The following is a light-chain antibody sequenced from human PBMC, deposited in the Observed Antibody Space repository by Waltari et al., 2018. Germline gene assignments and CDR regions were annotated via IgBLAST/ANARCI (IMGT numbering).Light chain of an antibody. CDR2: DNN. V-gene: IGLV1-51*01. Sequence: QSVLTQPPSVSAAPGQKVTISCSGRRSHIGNNSVSWYQQLPGTAPKLLIYDNNKRPSGIPDRFSGSKSGSSATLGITGLQTGDEADYYCGTWDNSLSVAVFGGGTKLTVL. CDR1: RSHIGNNS. CDR3: GTWDNSLSVAV. J-gene: IGLJ2*01.